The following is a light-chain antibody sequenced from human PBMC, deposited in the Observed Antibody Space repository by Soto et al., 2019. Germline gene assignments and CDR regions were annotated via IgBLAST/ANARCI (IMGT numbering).Light chain of an antibody. J-gene: IGLJ1*01. CDR2: DVS. V-gene: IGLV2-14*01. CDR3: SSYTRSGNYV. Sequence: QSALTQPASVSGSPGQSITISCTGASSDVGAYNYVSWYQQHPGKAPKLMIFDVSNRPSGVSNRFSGSKSGNTASLTISGLPAEDEAAYYCSSYTRSGNYVFGPGTKLTVL. CDR1: SSDVGAYNY.